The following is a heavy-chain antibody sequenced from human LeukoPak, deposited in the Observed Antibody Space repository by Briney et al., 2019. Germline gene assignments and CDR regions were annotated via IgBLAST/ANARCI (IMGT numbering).Heavy chain of an antibody. Sequence: PGGSLRLSCAASGFTFSNYWMSWVRQAPGKGLEWVSAISGSGGSTYYADSVKGRFTISRDNSKNTLYLQMNSLRAEDTAVYYCAKIQGYCSSTSCYAMWFDYWGQGTLVTVSS. CDR2: ISGSGGST. V-gene: IGHV3-23*01. J-gene: IGHJ4*02. CDR3: AKIQGYCSSTSCYAMWFDY. D-gene: IGHD2-2*01. CDR1: GFTFSNYW.